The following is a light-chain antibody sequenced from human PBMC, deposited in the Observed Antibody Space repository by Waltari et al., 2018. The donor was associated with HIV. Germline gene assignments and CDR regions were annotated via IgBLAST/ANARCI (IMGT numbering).Light chain of an antibody. CDR3: GTWDGGLRL. J-gene: IGLJ3*02. CDR1: TSNIGKNS. V-gene: IGLV1-51*02. Sequence: QSLLTQPPSVSAAPGHNVSISCSGNTSNIGKNSVAWSHFVFGAAPKLVIFENDKRPSGISARFSASKSATSASLEITGLQTVYEGDYCCGTWDGGLRLFVGGTTVSVL. CDR2: END.